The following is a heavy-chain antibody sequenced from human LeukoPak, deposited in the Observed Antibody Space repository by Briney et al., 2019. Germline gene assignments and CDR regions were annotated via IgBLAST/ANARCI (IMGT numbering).Heavy chain of an antibody. J-gene: IGHJ5*01. Sequence: ASVQISCKASGYTFTGHFVHWVRQAPGQGLEWMGVISPRSGGTDLSQKFQGRVTLTRDTSTTTVYMKMSSLTYEDTAVYFCARAVTTSADSWGQGTLVTVSS. CDR3: ARAVTTSADS. V-gene: IGHV1-46*01. D-gene: IGHD4-11*01. CDR1: GYTFTGHF. CDR2: ISPRSGGT.